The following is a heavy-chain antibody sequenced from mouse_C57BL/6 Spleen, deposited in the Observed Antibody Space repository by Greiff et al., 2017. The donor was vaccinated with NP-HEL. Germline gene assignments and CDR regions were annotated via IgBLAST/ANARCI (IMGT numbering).Heavy chain of an antibody. V-gene: IGHV3-6*01. CDR2: ISYDGSN. CDR3: ARDGDGSSYLDY. Sequence: VQLQQSGPGLVKPSQSLSLTCSVTGYSITSGYYWNWIRQFPGNKLEWMGYISYDGSNNYNPSLKNRISITRDTSKNQFFLKLNSVTTEDTATYYGARDGDGSSYLDYWGQGTTLTVSS. D-gene: IGHD1-1*01. CDR1: GYSITSGYY. J-gene: IGHJ2*01.